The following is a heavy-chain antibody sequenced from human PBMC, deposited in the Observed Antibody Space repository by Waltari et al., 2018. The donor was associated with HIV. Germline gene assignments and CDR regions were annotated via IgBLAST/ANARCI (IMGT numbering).Heavy chain of an antibody. CDR2: INAGDFDT. Sequence: EVQLVQSGPQIKKPGESLKISCKASGYKFNTYWIGWVRQLPGKGLEWMGIINAGDFDTRYNLSSQGQFIISDDKSLTTVYLQARSLKSSDTAKDYCAVGPYYFAIREGRGRLNFFQNWGQGTLVTVT. V-gene: IGHV5-51*01. CDR1: GYKFNTYW. J-gene: IGHJ4*01. CDR3: AVGPYYFAIREGRGRLNFFQN. D-gene: IGHD2-21*01.